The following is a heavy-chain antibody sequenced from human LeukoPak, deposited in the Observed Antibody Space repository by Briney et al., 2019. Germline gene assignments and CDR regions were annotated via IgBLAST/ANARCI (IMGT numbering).Heavy chain of an antibody. CDR1: GYTFTGDY. CDR2: INPNSGGT. D-gene: IGHD6-13*01. CDR3: ARVSFDYSSSWYGCFDY. Sequence: GASVKVSCKASGYTFTGDYMHWVRQAPGQGLEWMGWINPNSGGTNYAQKFQGRVTMTRDTSINTAYMELRRLRSDDTAVYYCARVSFDYSSSWYGCFDYWGQGTLVTVSS. V-gene: IGHV1-2*02. J-gene: IGHJ4*02.